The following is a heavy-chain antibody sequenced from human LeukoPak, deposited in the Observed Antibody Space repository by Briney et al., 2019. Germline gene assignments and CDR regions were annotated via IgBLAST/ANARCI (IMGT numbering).Heavy chain of an antibody. J-gene: IGHJ4*02. CDR3: ARDPTYEGPYYFDY. Sequence: PGGSLRLSCAASGFTFSRFAMNWVRQAPGKGLEWVSFISSSSSNIYYTDSVKGRFTISRDNAKKSVYLQMNSLIAEDTAVYFCARDPTYEGPYYFDYWGRGTLVTVSS. CDR1: GFTFSRFA. V-gene: IGHV3-48*01. D-gene: IGHD3-16*01. CDR2: ISSSSSNI.